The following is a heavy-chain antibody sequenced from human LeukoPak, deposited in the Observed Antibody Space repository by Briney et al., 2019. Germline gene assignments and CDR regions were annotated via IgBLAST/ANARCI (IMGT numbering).Heavy chain of an antibody. D-gene: IGHD3-3*01. CDR3: ARDPGEWLSNAFDI. J-gene: IGHJ3*02. V-gene: IGHV1-2*02. CDR1: GYTFTGYY. CDR2: INPNSGGT. Sequence: GASVKVSCKASGYTFTGYYMHWVRQAPGQGLEWMGWINPNSGGTNYAQKFQGRVTMTRDTSISTAYMELSRLRSDDTAVYYCARDPGEWLSNAFDIWGQGTMVTVSS.